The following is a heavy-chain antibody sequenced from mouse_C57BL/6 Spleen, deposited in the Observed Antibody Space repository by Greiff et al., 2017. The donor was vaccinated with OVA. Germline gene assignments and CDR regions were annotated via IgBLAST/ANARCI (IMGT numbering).Heavy chain of an antibody. CDR1: GFTFNTYA. CDR2: IRSKSSNYAT. CDR3: VRSYYYGSSYSYYAMDY. D-gene: IGHD1-1*01. Sequence: EVMLVESGGGLVQPQGSLKLSCAASGFTFNTYAMHWVRQAPGKGLEWVARIRSKSSNYATYYADSVKDRFTISRDDSQSMLYLQMNNLKTEDTAMYYCVRSYYYGSSYSYYAMDYWGQGTSVTVSS. J-gene: IGHJ4*01. V-gene: IGHV10-3*01.